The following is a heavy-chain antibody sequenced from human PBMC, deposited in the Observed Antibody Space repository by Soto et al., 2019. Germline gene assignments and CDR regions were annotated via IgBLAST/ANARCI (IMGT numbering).Heavy chain of an antibody. CDR3: ARARGVDY. J-gene: IGHJ4*02. CDR1: GFTFSNHW. V-gene: IGHV3-7*03. CDR2: IKADGSEK. D-gene: IGHD3-16*01. Sequence: PGGSLRVSCVGSGFTFSNHWMNWVRQAPGQGLEWVANIKADGSEKYYVDSVKGRFTISRDNDNNSLYLQMNSMRAEDTAVYYCARARGVDYWGQRP.